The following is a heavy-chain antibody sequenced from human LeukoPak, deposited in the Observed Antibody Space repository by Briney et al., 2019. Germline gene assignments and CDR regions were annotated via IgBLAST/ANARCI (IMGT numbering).Heavy chain of an antibody. D-gene: IGHD2-2*01. V-gene: IGHV3-7*03. CDR3: ARGLPATLLDY. CDR2: IKEDGSER. Sequence: LPGGSLRLSCEGSAFIFSGHWMNWVRQTPGKGLEWVASIKEDGSERQYVDSVKGRFTISRDNAKNSLYLQMNSLGVEDTAVYYCARGLPATLLDYWGQGTLVTVSS. CDR1: AFIFSGHW. J-gene: IGHJ4*02.